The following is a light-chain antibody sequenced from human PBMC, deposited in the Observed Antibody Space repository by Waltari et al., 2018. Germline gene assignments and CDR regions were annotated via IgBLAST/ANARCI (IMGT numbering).Light chain of an antibody. J-gene: IGLJ2*01. CDR2: YDD. CDR1: SSNIGNNA. CDR3: AAWDDSLNGVV. Sequence: QSVLTQPPSVSEAPRQRVTIPRSGSSSNIGNNAVTWYQPLPGKAPKLLIYYDDLLPSGVSDRFSGSKSGTSASLAISGLQSDDEADYYCAAWDDSLNGVVFGGGTKLTVL. V-gene: IGLV1-36*01.